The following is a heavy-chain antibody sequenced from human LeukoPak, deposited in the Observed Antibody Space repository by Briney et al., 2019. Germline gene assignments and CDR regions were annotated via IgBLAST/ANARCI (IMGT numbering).Heavy chain of an antibody. J-gene: IGHJ6*03. CDR1: GGSISSYY. CDR3: ARVYHYDFWSTDYYYYMDV. CDR2: IYTSGST. V-gene: IGHV4-4*07. D-gene: IGHD3-3*01. Sequence: PSETLSLTCTVSGGSISSYYWSWIRQPAGKGLEWIGRIYTSGSTNYNPSLKSRVTMSVDTSKNQFSLKMSSVTAADTAVYYCARVYHYDFWSTDYYYYMDVWGKGTTVTVSS.